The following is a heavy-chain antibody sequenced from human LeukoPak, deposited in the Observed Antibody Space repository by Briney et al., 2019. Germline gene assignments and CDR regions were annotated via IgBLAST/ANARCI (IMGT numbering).Heavy chain of an antibody. D-gene: IGHD3-10*01. CDR3: ARGAYGSGSYGDNWFDP. CDR2: INWNGGST. Sequence: GGSLRLSCAASGFTFDDYGMSWVRQAPGKGLEWVSGINWNGGSTGYADSVKGRFTISRDNAKNSLYLQMNSLRAEDTAVYYCARGAYGSGSYGDNWFDPWGQGTLVTVSS. V-gene: IGHV3-20*04. CDR1: GFTFDDYG. J-gene: IGHJ5*02.